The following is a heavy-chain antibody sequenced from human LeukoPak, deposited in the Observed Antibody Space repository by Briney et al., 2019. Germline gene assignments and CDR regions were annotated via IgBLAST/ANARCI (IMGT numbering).Heavy chain of an antibody. D-gene: IGHD6-13*01. CDR3: AKDASSSWRWGAFDI. CDR1: GFTFSSYW. Sequence: GGSLRLSCAASGFTFSSYWMSWVRQAPGKGLEWVAKINQDGSEQYYVDSVKGRFTISRDNAKNSLYLQMNSLRAEDTAVYYCAKDASSSWRWGAFDIWGQGTMVTVSS. J-gene: IGHJ3*02. V-gene: IGHV3-7*03. CDR2: INQDGSEQ.